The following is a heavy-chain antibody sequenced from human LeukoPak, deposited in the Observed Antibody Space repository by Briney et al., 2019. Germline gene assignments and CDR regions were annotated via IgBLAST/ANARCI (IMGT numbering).Heavy chain of an antibody. V-gene: IGHV4-59*01. Sequence: SETLSLTCTVSGGSISSYYWSWIRQPPGKGLEWIGYIYYSGSTNYNPSLKSRVTISVDTSKNQFSLKLSSVTAADTAVYYCARDGEWTRDYFDYWGQGTLVTVSS. CDR3: ARDGEWTRDYFDY. CDR2: IYYSGST. J-gene: IGHJ4*02. D-gene: IGHD3-10*01. CDR1: GGSISSYY.